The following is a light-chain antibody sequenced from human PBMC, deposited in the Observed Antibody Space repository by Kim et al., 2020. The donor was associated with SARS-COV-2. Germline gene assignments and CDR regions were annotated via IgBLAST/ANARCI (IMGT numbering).Light chain of an antibody. CDR2: DVS. Sequence: GQSIPISCPGTSMDLGGYNHVSWYQQHPGKVPNLLIYDVSKWPSGLSNRFSGSKSGNTASLTISGLQAEDEADYYCASFASSNTWVFGGGTQLTVL. J-gene: IGLJ3*02. CDR3: ASFASSNTWV. CDR1: SMDLGGYNH. V-gene: IGLV2-14*04.